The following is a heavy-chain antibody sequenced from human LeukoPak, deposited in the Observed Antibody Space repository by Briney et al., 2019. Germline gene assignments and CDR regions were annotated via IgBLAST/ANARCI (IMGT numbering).Heavy chain of an antibody. CDR1: GGSISSYY. CDR2: IYYSGST. V-gene: IGHV4-59*01. D-gene: IGHD3-3*01. CDR3: ARSIGVVTNFDY. J-gene: IGHJ4*02. Sequence: SETLSLTCTVFGGSISSYYWSSIRQPPGKGLEWIGYIYYSGSTNYNPSLKSRVTISVDTSKNQFSLKLSSVTAADTAVYYCARSIGVVTNFDYWGQGTLVTVSS.